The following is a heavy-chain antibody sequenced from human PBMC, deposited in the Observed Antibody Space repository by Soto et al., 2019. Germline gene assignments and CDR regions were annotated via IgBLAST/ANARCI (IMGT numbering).Heavy chain of an antibody. D-gene: IGHD3-22*01. CDR3: ARGGSGYVWFEF. CDR2: IIPVFDTV. CDR1: GGLFSSYA. Sequence: QEQLVQSGAEVKKSGSSVKVSCKDTGGLFSSYAVSWVRQAPGQGLEWMGGIIPVFDTVYYAQKFQGRVTITADESTNTAYMELSSLRSEDMAMYYCARGGSGYVWFEFWGQGTLVTVSS. V-gene: IGHV1-69*01. J-gene: IGHJ4*02.